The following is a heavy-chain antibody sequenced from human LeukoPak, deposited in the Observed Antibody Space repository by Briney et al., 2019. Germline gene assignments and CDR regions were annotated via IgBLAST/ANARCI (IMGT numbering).Heavy chain of an antibody. CDR1: GYTFTGYY. Sequence: ASVKVSCTASGYTFTGYYMHWVRQAPGQGLEWMGWINPNSGGTNYAQKFQGWVTMTRDTSISTAYMELSRLRSDDTAVYYCARAKLYYDSSGYMSRFAFDIWGQGTMVTVSS. V-gene: IGHV1-2*04. CDR3: ARAKLYYDSSGYMSRFAFDI. CDR2: INPNSGGT. J-gene: IGHJ3*02. D-gene: IGHD3-22*01.